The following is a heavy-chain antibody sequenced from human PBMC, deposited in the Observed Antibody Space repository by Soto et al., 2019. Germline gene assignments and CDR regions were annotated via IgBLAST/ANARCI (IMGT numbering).Heavy chain of an antibody. CDR1: GGTFSSYA. V-gene: IGHV1-69*12. D-gene: IGHD1-20*01. CDR2: IIPIFGTA. CDR3: ARSLTGTYYYYGMDV. J-gene: IGHJ6*02. Sequence: QVQLVQSGAEVKKPGSSVKVSCKASGGTFSSYAINWVRQAPGQGLEWMGGIIPIFGTADYAQKFQGRVTITADESPSTAYMELSSLRSEDTAVYYCARSLTGTYYYYGMDVWGQGTTVTVSS.